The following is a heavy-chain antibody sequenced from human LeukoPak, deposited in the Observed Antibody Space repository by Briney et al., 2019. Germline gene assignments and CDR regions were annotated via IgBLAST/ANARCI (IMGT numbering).Heavy chain of an antibody. D-gene: IGHD6-19*01. J-gene: IGHJ4*02. V-gene: IGHV3-43*01. CDR1: GFIFGDYS. CDR3: ASWPGGWYGEDS. Sequence: GGSLRLSWVASGFIFGDYSMHWVRQGPGKGLEWVSLINWDGTKVHYADSVRGRFTISRDTSKNTLYLQMNSLRAEDTAVYYCASWPGGWYGEDSWGQGTLVTVSS. CDR2: INWDGTKV.